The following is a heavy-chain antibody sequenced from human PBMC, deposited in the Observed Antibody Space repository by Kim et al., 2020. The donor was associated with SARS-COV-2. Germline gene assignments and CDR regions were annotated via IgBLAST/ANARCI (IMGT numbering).Heavy chain of an antibody. CDR3: ARGDRVATIFHYYDYMDV. J-gene: IGHJ6*03. D-gene: IGHD5-12*01. Sequence: LKSRVTMSVDTSKNQFSMKLSSVTAADTAVYYCARGDRVATIFHYYDYMDVWGKGTTVTVSS. V-gene: IGHV4-59*09.